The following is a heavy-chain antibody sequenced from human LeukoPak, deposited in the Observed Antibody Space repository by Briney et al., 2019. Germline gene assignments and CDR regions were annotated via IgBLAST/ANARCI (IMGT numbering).Heavy chain of an antibody. CDR3: ARGIFGYYNSWSGPGDC. CDR2: INQDGTEQ. CDR1: GFTFRTYW. V-gene: IGHV3-7*01. J-gene: IGHJ4*02. Sequence: GGSLRLSCAASGFTFRTYWMSWVRQAPGKGLEWVANINQDGTEQYFVDSVKDRFTISRDNAKNSLYLQMNSLRAEDTAVYYCARGIFGYYNSWSGPGDCWGQGALVTVSS. D-gene: IGHD3-3*01.